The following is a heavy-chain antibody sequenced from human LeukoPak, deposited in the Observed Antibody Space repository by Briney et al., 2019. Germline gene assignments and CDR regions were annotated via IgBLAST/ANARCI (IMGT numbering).Heavy chain of an antibody. J-gene: IGHJ4*02. CDR1: GGSISSGVYY. Sequence: KPSETLSLTCSVSGGSISSGVYYWGWIRQPPGKGLEWIGTIYYNGATQYSSSLKSRVTISLDTSKNRFSLNLRFLTAADTAVYYCAREDLGDGSNTQGYWGQGTLVIVSS. CDR3: AREDLGDGSNTQGY. CDR2: IYYNGAT. D-gene: IGHD5-24*01. V-gene: IGHV4-39*02.